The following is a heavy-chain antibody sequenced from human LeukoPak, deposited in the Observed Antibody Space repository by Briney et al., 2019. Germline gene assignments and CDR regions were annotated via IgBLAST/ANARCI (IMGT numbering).Heavy chain of an antibody. J-gene: IGHJ4*02. CDR1: GRSFSGYY. D-gene: IGHD6-19*01. CDR2: INHSGST. CDR3: ARVRSGWSYYFDY. V-gene: IGHV4-34*01. Sequence: PSETLSLTCAVYGRSFSGYYWSWIRQPPGKGLEWIGEINHSGSTNYNPSLKSRVTISVDTSKNQFSLKLSSVTAADTAVYYCARVRSGWSYYFDYWGQGTLVTVSS.